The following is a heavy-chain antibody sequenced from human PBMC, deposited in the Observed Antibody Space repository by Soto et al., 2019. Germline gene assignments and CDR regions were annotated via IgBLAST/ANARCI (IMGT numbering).Heavy chain of an antibody. D-gene: IGHD3-16*02. V-gene: IGHV1-69*13. J-gene: IGHJ6*02. CDR2: IIPIFGTA. CDR1: GGTFSSYA. Sequence: SVKVSCKASGGTFSSYAISWVRQAPGQGLEWMGGIIPIFGTANYAQKFQGRVTITADESTSTAYMELSSLRSEDTAVYYCARAIADPPNPRRYYYYGMDVWGQGTTVTVSS. CDR3: ARAIADPPNPRRYYYYGMDV.